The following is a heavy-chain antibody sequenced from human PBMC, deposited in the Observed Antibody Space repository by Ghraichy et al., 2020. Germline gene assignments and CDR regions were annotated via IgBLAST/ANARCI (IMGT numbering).Heavy chain of an antibody. Sequence: GGSLRLSCAASGFTVSSNYMSWVRQAPGKGLEWVSVIYSGGSTYYADSVKGRFTISRDNSKNTLYLQMNSLRAEDTAVYYCARGPPYYDSSGYYSYYFDYWGQGTLVTVSS. CDR3: ARGPPYYDSSGYYSYYFDY. CDR2: IYSGGST. J-gene: IGHJ4*02. V-gene: IGHV3-53*01. CDR1: GFTVSSNY. D-gene: IGHD3-22*01.